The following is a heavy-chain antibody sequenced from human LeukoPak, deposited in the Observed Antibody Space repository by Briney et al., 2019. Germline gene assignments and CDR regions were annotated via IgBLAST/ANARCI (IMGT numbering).Heavy chain of an antibody. J-gene: IGHJ5*02. V-gene: IGHV4-59*01. CDR1: GGSINSYY. D-gene: IGHD3-16*01. CDR2: IDNSGNT. CDR3: ARGGARGWFDP. Sequence: SETLSLTCIVSGGSINSYYWSWIRQPPGKGLEWIAYIDNSGNTNYNPSLKSRVTISVDTSKNQFSLKLSSVTAADTAVYYCARGGARGWFDPWGQGTLVTVSS.